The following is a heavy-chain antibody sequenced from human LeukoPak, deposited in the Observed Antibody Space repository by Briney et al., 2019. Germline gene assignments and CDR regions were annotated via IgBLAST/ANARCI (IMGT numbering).Heavy chain of an antibody. CDR3: ARHFSYVDY. J-gene: IGHJ4*02. CDR2: IYYSGST. Sequence: PSEILSLTCTVSGGSLSSSSYYWGWIRQPPGKGLEWIGSIYYSGSTYYNPSLKSRVTISVDTSKNQFSLKLSSVTAADTAVYYCARHFSYVDYWGQGTLVTVSS. D-gene: IGHD5-18*01. V-gene: IGHV4-39*01. CDR1: GGSLSSSSYY.